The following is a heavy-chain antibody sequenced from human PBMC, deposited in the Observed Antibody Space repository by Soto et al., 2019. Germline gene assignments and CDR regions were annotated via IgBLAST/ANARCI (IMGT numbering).Heavy chain of an antibody. J-gene: IGHJ3*02. CDR3: ARVPRYCSGGSCKFDAFDI. D-gene: IGHD2-15*01. CDR2: ISSRSSTI. CDR1: GFTFSSYS. Sequence: EVPLVESGGGLVQPGGSLRLSCAASGFTFSSYSMNGVRQAPGKGLEWVSYISSRSSTIYYADSVKGRFTISRDNAKNSLYLQMNSLRAEDTAVYYCARVPRYCSGGSCKFDAFDIWGQGTMVTVSS. V-gene: IGHV3-48*01.